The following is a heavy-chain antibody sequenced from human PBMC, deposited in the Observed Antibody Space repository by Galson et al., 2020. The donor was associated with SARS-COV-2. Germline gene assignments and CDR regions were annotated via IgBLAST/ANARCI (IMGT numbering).Heavy chain of an antibody. J-gene: IGHJ5*02. CDR1: GYTFTGYY. CDR2: INPNSGGT. V-gene: IGHV1-2*02. Sequence: ASVTVSCKASGYTFTGYYMHWVRQAPGQGLEWMGWINPNSGGTNYAQKFQGRVTMTRDTSISTAYMELSRLRSDDTAVYYCASYCSSTSCDWGNWFDPWGQGTLVTVSS. CDR3: ASYCSSTSCDWGNWFDP. D-gene: IGHD2-2*01.